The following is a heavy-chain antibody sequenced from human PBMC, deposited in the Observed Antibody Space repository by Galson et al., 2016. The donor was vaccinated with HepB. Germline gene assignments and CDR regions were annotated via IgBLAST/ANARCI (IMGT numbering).Heavy chain of an antibody. V-gene: IGHV2-5*01. D-gene: IGHD4-11*01. J-gene: IGHJ4*02. CDR3: AHRQQYLGQNDYNNYGFDY. CDR1: GFSLSTSRAG. Sequence: PALVKPTQTLTLTCTFSGFSLSTSRAGVGWIRQSPGKALEWLAVIYWNDEKHYSPSLESRPTITKDTSKNQVVLTMTNMDPVDTATYYCAHRQQYLGQNDYNNYGFDYWGQGTLVTVSS. CDR2: IYWNDEK.